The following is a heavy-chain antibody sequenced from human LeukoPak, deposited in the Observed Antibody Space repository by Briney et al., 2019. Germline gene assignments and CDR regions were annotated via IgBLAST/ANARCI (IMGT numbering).Heavy chain of an antibody. CDR1: GYTFTSYR. V-gene: IGHV1-8*03. Sequence: ASVKVSRKGSGYTFTSYRIHGVRPAPGQGVEWMGWMNPNSGNTGYAQKFQGRVTITRNTSISTAYMELSSLRSEDTAVYYCARGGVGYGGNHDAFDIWGQGTVVTVSS. CDR2: MNPNSGNT. D-gene: IGHD4-23*01. J-gene: IGHJ3*02. CDR3: ARGGVGYGGNHDAFDI.